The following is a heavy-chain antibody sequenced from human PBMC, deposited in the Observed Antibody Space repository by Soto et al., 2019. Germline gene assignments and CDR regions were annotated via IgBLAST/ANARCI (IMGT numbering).Heavy chain of an antibody. CDR2: ISGSGGST. D-gene: IGHD3-3*01. CDR1: GFTFISYA. J-gene: IGHJ6*02. Sequence: GGSLRLSCAASGFTFISYAMSWVRQAPGKGLEWVSAISGSGGSTYYADSVKGRFTISRDNSKNTLYLQMNSLRAEDTAVYYCAAKTYGFWSGYPQFYGMDVWGQGTTVTVSS. CDR3: AAKTYGFWSGYPQFYGMDV. V-gene: IGHV3-23*01.